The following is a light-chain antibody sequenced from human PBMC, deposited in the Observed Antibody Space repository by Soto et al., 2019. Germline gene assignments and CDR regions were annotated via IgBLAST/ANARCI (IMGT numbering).Light chain of an antibody. CDR1: QDISNY. CDR2: DES. V-gene: IGKV1-33*01. J-gene: IGKJ2*01. Sequence: IQMPQSPSSLSAPVGDRATITCQASQDISNYLNWYHQKPGKAPKLLIYDESNLETGVPSRFSGSGSGTDFTFTISSLQPEDIATYYCQQYDNLPYTFGQGTKLEIK. CDR3: QQYDNLPYT.